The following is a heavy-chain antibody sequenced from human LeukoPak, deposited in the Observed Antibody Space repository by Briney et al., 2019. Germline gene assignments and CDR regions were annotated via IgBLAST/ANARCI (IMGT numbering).Heavy chain of an antibody. CDR1: GFTLTNHG. J-gene: IGHJ4*02. V-gene: IGHV3-23*01. Sequence: GGSLRLSCAVSGFTLTNHGVSWVRQAPGKGLEWVSIITGTGGRYYGDSVKGRFILSRDNSKDTVYMQMSSLRAEDTATYYCAKDYCRDGNCPFPFLDSWGQGTLVTVSS. D-gene: IGHD2-15*01. CDR2: ITGTGGR. CDR3: AKDYCRDGNCPFPFLDS.